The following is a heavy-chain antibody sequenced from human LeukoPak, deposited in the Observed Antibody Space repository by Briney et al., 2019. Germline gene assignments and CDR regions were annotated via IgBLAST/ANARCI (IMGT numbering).Heavy chain of an antibody. CDR2: INQDGSVE. D-gene: IGHD6-6*01. Sequence: QAGGSLRLSCAASGFTFTRYWMAWVRQAPGKELEWISNINQDGSVEYYVDSVRGRFTASRDNAKNSLYLQMNNLRAEDTAVYYCSNGIYSSSYWGQGTLVTVSS. CDR3: SNGIYSSSY. J-gene: IGHJ4*02. CDR1: GFTFTRYW. V-gene: IGHV3-7*01.